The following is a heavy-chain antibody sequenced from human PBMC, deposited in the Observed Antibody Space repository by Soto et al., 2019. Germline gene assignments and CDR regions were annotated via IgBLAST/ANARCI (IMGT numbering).Heavy chain of an antibody. CDR3: ARDVATAGSTLSMDV. V-gene: IGHV1-2*04. Sequence: ASVKVSCKASGYTFTGYYMHRVRQAPGQGLEWMGWINPNSGGTNYAQKFQGWVTMTRDTSISTAYMELSRLRSDDTAVYYCARDVATAGSTLSMDVWGQGTTVTSP. CDR1: GYTFTGYY. CDR2: INPNSGGT. J-gene: IGHJ6*02. D-gene: IGHD5-12*01.